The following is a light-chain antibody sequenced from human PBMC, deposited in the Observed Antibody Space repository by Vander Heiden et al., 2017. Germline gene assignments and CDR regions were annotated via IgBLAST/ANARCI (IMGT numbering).Light chain of an antibody. Sequence: QSALTQPASVSGPPGQAITISCTGTSSDVGSYNLVSWYQQHPGKAPKLMIYEGSKRPSGVSNRFSGSKSGNTASLTISGLQAEDEADYCCCSYAGSSTLVFGGGTKLTVL. CDR3: CSYAGSSTLV. V-gene: IGLV2-23*01. CDR2: EGS. CDR1: SSDVGSYNL. J-gene: IGLJ2*01.